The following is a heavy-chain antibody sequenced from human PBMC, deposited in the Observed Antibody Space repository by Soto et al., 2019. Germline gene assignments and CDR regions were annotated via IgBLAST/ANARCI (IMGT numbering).Heavy chain of an antibody. V-gene: IGHV4-34*01. CDR2: INHSGST. J-gene: IGHJ4*02. Sequence: SETLSLTCAVYGGSFSGYSWSWIRQPPGKGLEWIGEINHSGSTKYNPSLKSRVTISEDTSENQFSLELSSVTAADTAVYYCARAAMIYGDYAFYWGQGTLVTVSS. D-gene: IGHD4-17*01. CDR3: ARAAMIYGDYAFY. CDR1: GGSFSGYS.